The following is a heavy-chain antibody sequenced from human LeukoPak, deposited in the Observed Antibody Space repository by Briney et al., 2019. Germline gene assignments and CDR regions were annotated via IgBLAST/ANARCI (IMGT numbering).Heavy chain of an antibody. CDR3: AREIYCSGGSCYVYDAFGI. Sequence: GESLKISCKGSGYSFTSYWIGWVRQMPGKGLEWMGIIYPGDSDTRYSPSFQGQVTISADKSISTAYLQWSSLKASDTAMYYCAREIYCSGGSCYVYDAFGIWGQGTMVTVSS. CDR2: IYPGDSDT. J-gene: IGHJ3*02. V-gene: IGHV5-51*01. D-gene: IGHD2-15*01. CDR1: GYSFTSYW.